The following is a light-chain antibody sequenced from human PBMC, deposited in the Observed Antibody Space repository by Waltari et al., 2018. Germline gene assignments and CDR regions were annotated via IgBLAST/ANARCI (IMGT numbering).Light chain of an antibody. V-gene: IGKV4-1*01. J-gene: IGKJ4*01. CDR3: QQYYNAPIT. CDR1: HGVLSRSNSKNY. CDR2: WAS. Sequence: DIILTQSTDSVDVSRGASAAINCNSSHGVLSRSNSKNYLAWFQQKPGQPPKLIIYWASTRQSGVPDRFSGSGSGTDFTLTISSLQAEDVAVYYCQQYYNAPITFGGGTKVEIK.